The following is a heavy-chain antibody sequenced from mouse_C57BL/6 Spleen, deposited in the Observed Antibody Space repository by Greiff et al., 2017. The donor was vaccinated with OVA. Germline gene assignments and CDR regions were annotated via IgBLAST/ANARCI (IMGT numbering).Heavy chain of an antibody. V-gene: IGHV1-64*01. CDR1: GYTFTSYW. J-gene: IGHJ3*01. D-gene: IGHD1-1*01. Sequence: QVQLQQPGAELVKPGASVKLSCKASGYTFTSYWMHWVKQRPGQGLEWIGMIHPNSGSTNYNEKFKSKATLTVDKSSSTAYMQLSSLTSEDSAVYYCARSQVVAGRGFAYWGQGTLVTVSA. CDR2: IHPNSGST. CDR3: ARSQVVAGRGFAY.